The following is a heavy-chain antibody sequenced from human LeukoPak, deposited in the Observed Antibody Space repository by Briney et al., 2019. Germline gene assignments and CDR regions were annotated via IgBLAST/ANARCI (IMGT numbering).Heavy chain of an antibody. D-gene: IGHD1-26*01. Sequence: GGSLRLSCAASGFTFSTYNMNWVRQPPGRGQEWVGRFKSKAAGATTDYAAPVAGRFTISRVDSKNMLYLQMNSLKTEDAAVYYCTRGAPQADVFDIWGQGTMATVSS. CDR2: FKSKAAGATT. CDR3: TRGAPQADVFDI. CDR1: GFTFSTYN. J-gene: IGHJ3*02. V-gene: IGHV3-15*01.